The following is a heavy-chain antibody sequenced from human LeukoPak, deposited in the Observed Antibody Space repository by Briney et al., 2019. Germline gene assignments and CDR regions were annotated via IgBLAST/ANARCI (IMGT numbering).Heavy chain of an antibody. CDR1: GFTFSSYS. Sequence: GGSLRLSCAASGFTFSSYSMNWVRQAPGKGLEWVSSISSSSGYIYYADSVKGRFTISRDNAKNSLYLQMNSLRAEDTAVYYCARPLVGAHAFDIWGQGTMVTVSS. V-gene: IGHV3-21*01. CDR2: ISSSSGYI. CDR3: ARPLVGAHAFDI. D-gene: IGHD2-2*01. J-gene: IGHJ3*02.